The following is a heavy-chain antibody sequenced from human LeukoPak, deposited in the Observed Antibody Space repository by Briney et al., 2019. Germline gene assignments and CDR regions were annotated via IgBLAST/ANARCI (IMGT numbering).Heavy chain of an antibody. CDR1: GFTFSSYW. CDR3: TTDGDYGSGSPDY. V-gene: IGHV3-15*01. D-gene: IGHD3-10*01. CDR2: IKSKTDGGTT. Sequence: GGSLRLSCAASGFTFSSYWMHWVRQAPGKGLEWVGRIKSKTDGGTTDYAAPVKGRFTISRDDSKNTLYLQMNSLKTEDTAVYYCTTDGDYGSGSPDYWGQGTLVTVSS. J-gene: IGHJ4*02.